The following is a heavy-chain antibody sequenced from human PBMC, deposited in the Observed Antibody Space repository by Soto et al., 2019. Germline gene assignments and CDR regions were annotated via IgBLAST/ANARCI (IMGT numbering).Heavy chain of an antibody. CDR2: INPIDSDT. CDR3: ARQWNFDY. Sequence: GESLKISCKACGYIFTTYWIAWVRQMPGQGLEWIGIINPIDSDTRYSPSFQGQVTISADKSIGTTYLQWSSLKASDTAIYYCARQWNFDYWGQGTLVTVSS. V-gene: IGHV5-51*01. J-gene: IGHJ4*02. D-gene: IGHD5-12*01. CDR1: GYIFTTYW.